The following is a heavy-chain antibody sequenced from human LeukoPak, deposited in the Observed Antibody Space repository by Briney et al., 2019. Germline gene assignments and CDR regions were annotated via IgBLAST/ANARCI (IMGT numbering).Heavy chain of an antibody. J-gene: IGHJ4*02. CDR3: ASGSLTYYYGSGTEGYFDY. CDR1: GGSISSYY. Sequence: SETLSLTCTVSGGSISSYYWSWIRQPPGKGLEWIGYIYYSGSTNYNPSLKSRVTISVDTSKNQFSLKLSSVTAADTAVYYCASGSLTYYYGSGTEGYFDYWGQGTLVIVSS. V-gene: IGHV4-59*01. CDR2: IYYSGST. D-gene: IGHD3-10*01.